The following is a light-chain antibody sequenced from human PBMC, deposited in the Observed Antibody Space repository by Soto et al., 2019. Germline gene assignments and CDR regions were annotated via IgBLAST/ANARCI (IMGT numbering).Light chain of an antibody. CDR3: QHTYLSPPT. V-gene: IGKV1-39*01. CDR1: QNIREY. CDR2: GAS. Sequence: DLQMTQSPSSLSASVGDRVTITCRASQNIREYLNWYQQKPGKPPKLLIYGASTLQSGAPSRFSGGGFGSDFTLIISSLQPEDFASYYCQHTYLSPPTFGGETKVEIK. J-gene: IGKJ4*01.